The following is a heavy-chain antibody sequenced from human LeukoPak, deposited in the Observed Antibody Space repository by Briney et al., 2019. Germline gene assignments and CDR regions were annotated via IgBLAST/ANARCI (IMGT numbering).Heavy chain of an antibody. CDR3: VRDYYGSGSSLDAFDI. V-gene: IGHV1-18*01. CDR1: GYTFTSYG. D-gene: IGHD3-10*01. J-gene: IGHJ3*02. Sequence: ASVKVSCKASGYTFTSYGISWVRQAPGQGLGWMGWISAYNGNTNYAQKVQGRVTMTTDTSTSTAYMELRSLRSDDTAVYYCVRDYYGSGSSLDAFDIWGQGTMVTVSS. CDR2: ISAYNGNT.